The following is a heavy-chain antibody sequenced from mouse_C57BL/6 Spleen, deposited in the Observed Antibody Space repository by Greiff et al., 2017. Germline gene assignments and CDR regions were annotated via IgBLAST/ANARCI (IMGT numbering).Heavy chain of an antibody. CDR2: IYPGDGDT. V-gene: IGHV1-82*01. J-gene: IGHJ2*01. CDR3: AQIYYDYEDY. CDR1: GYAFSSSW. D-gene: IGHD2-4*01. Sequence: QVQLQQSGPELVKPGASVKISCKASGYAFSSSWMNWVKQRPGKGLEWIGRIYPGDGDTNYNGKFKGKATLTADKSSSTAYMQLSSLTSEDSAVYFCAQIYYDYEDYWGQGTTRTVSS.